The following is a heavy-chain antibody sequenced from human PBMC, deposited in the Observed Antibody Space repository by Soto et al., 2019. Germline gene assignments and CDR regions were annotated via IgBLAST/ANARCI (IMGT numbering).Heavy chain of an antibody. CDR2: IIPILGIA. J-gene: IGHJ3*02. D-gene: IGHD1-1*01. CDR1: GGTFSSYT. V-gene: IGHV1-69*08. Sequence: QVQLVQSGAEVKKPGSSVKVSCKASGGTFSSYTISWVRQAPGQGLEWMGRIIPILGIANYAQKFQGRVTITADKSTSTAYMALSSLRSEDTAVYYCARDRRVHNWNFDAFDIWGQGTMVTVSS. CDR3: ARDRRVHNWNFDAFDI.